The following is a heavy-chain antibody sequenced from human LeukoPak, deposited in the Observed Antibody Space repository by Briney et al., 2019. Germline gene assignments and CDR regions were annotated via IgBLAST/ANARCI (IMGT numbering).Heavy chain of an antibody. J-gene: IGHJ3*02. CDR1: GFTFSSYA. V-gene: IGHV3-64*01. CDR3: ARRDADMAGSGFDI. D-gene: IGHD6-19*01. Sequence: GGSLRLSCAASGFTFSSYAMSWVRQAPGKGLEWVSAITSDGGSTYYANSVKGRFTISRDNSKNTLYLQMGSLRAEDMAVYYCARRDADMAGSGFDIWGQGTMVTVSS. CDR2: ITSDGGST.